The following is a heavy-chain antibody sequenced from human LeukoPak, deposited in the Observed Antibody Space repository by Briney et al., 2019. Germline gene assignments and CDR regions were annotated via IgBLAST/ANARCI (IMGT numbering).Heavy chain of an antibody. V-gene: IGHV3-21*01. CDR3: ARADRDSSGWSG. CDR2: ISSSSSYI. J-gene: IGHJ4*02. Sequence: GGSLRLSCAASGFTFSSYSMNWVRQAPGKGLEWVSSISSSSSYIYYADSVKGRFTISRDNAKNSLYLQMNSLRAEDTAVCYCARADRDSSGWSGWGQGTLVTVSS. CDR1: GFTFSSYS. D-gene: IGHD6-19*01.